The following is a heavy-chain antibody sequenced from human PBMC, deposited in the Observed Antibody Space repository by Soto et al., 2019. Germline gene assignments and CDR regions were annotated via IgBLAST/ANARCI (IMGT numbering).Heavy chain of an antibody. CDR1: GGTFSSYA. J-gene: IGHJ4*02. Sequence: SVKVSCKASGGTFSSYAISWVRQAPGQGLEWMGGIIPIFGTANYAQKFQGRVTITADESTSTAYMELSSLRSDDTAVYYCARDPRYCSSTSCPPTDYWGQGTLVTVSS. CDR3: ARDPRYCSSTSCPPTDY. D-gene: IGHD2-2*01. CDR2: IIPIFGTA. V-gene: IGHV1-69*13.